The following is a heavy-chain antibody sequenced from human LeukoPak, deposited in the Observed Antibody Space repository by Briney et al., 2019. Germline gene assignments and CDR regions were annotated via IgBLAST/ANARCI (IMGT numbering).Heavy chain of an antibody. V-gene: IGHV4-39*01. CDR1: GGSISISNHF. J-gene: IGHJ4*02. D-gene: IGHD5-12*01. Sequence: SETLSLTCTVSGGSISISNHFWGWIRQPAGKGLQWIGSMSRDGSIQYYPSVAGRTSVSAETAKKESARKLTSLTAAGPTVLYCAFSGYFWGAFDYWGQGILVTVSS. CDR2: MSRDGSI. CDR3: AFSGYFWGAFDY.